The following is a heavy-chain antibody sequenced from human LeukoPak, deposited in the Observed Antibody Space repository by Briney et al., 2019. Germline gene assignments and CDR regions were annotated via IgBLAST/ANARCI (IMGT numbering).Heavy chain of an antibody. CDR1: GFTFSSYA. V-gene: IGHV3-23*01. CDR2: IGGSDGST. D-gene: IGHD3-10*02. Sequence: GSLRLSCAASGFTFSSYAMSWVRQAPGKGLEWVSTIGGSDGSTYYANSVRGRFTISRDNSKNTLYLQMNSLRAEDTAVYYCAKDCSPPGASLCYFDYWGQGSLVTVSS. J-gene: IGHJ4*02. CDR3: AKDCSPPGASLCYFDY.